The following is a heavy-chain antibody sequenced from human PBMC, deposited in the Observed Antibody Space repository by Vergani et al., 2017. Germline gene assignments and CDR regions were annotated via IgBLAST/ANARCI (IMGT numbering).Heavy chain of an antibody. CDR1: GFTFDDYA. Sequence: VQLVESGGGLVQPGRSLRLSCAASGFTFDDYAMHWVRQAPGKGLEWVAVISYDGSNKYYADSVKGRFTISRDNSKNTLYLQMNSLRAEDTAVYYCARDEHGYCSSTSCYYYYYMDVWGKGTTVTVSS. CDR2: ISYDGSNK. J-gene: IGHJ6*03. D-gene: IGHD2-2*03. CDR3: ARDEHGYCSSTSCYYYYYMDV. V-gene: IGHV3-30-3*01.